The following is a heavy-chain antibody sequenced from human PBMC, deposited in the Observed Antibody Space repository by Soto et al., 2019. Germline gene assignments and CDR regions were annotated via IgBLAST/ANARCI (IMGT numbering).Heavy chain of an antibody. D-gene: IGHD5-12*01. Sequence: QVQLQQWGAGLLKPSETLSLTCAVYGGSFSGYYWSWIRQPPGKGLEWIGEINHSGSTNYNSSLNSRVTISVDTSKHQFSLKLSSVTAADTAVYYCASGYSGYENDAFDIWGQGTIVTVSS. J-gene: IGHJ3*02. CDR1: GGSFSGYY. V-gene: IGHV4-34*01. CDR2: INHSGST. CDR3: ASGYSGYENDAFDI.